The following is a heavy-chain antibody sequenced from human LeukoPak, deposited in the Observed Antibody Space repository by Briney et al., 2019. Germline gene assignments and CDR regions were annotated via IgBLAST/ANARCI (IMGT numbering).Heavy chain of an antibody. Sequence: GRSLRLSCAASGFSFSSYGMHWVRQAPGKGLEWVAVIWYDGSNKFYADSVKGRFTVSRDNSKNTSYLQMNSLRSEDTAVYYCAKVQWLRDYYDSSGIDNWGQGTLVTVSS. CDR2: IWYDGSNK. CDR3: AKVQWLRDYYDSSGIDN. J-gene: IGHJ4*02. D-gene: IGHD3-22*01. CDR1: GFSFSSYG. V-gene: IGHV3-30*18.